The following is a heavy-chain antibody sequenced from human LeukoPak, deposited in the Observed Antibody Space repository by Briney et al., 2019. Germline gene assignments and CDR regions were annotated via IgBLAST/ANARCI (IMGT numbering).Heavy chain of an antibody. CDR2: IYPGDSDT. D-gene: IGHD5-18*01. V-gene: IGHV5-51*01. CDR3: ARSQGPYTYGSFDY. J-gene: IGHJ4*02. Sequence: GESLKISCKASGYSFTSYWIGWVRQMPGKGLEWMGIIYPGDSDTRYSPSFHGQVTISADKSITTAYLQWSSLKASDTAMYYCARSQGPYTYGSFDYWGQGTLVTVSS. CDR1: GYSFTSYW.